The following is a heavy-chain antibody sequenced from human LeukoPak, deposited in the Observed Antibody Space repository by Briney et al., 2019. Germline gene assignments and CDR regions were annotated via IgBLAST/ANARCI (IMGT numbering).Heavy chain of an antibody. Sequence: TSETLSLTCTVSGGSISSYYWSWIRLPPGKGLEWIGYIYYSGSTNYNPSLKSRVTISVDTSKNQFSLKLSSVTAADTAVYYCARSAYYYDSSGYYSAFDIWGQGTMVTVSS. D-gene: IGHD3-22*01. CDR3: ARSAYYYDSSGYYSAFDI. J-gene: IGHJ3*02. CDR1: GGSISSYY. CDR2: IYYSGST. V-gene: IGHV4-59*01.